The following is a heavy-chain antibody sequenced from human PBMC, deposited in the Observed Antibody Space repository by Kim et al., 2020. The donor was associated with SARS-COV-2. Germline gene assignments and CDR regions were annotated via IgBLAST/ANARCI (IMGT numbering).Heavy chain of an antibody. CDR1: GGSISSSSYY. J-gene: IGHJ3*02. CDR3: ARLGYCSGGSCSNDAFDI. V-gene: IGHV4-39*01. D-gene: IGHD2-15*01. Sequence: SETLSLTCTVSGGSISSSSYYWGWIRQPPGKGLEWIGSIYYSGSTYYNPSLKSRVTISVDTSKNQFSLKLSSVTAADTAVYYCARLGYCSGGSCSNDAFDIWGQGTMVTVTS. CDR2: IYYSGST.